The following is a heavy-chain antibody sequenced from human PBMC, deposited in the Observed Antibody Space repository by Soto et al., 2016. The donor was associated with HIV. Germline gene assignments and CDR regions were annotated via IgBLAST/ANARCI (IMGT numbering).Heavy chain of an antibody. CDR1: GGSISSGSYY. V-gene: IGHV4-61*02. J-gene: IGHJ6*03. CDR2: IYTSGST. CDR3: AREDHYFYYYMGV. Sequence: VQLQESGPGLVKPSQTLSLTCTVSGGSISSGSYYWSWIRQSAGKGLEWIGRIYTSGSTNYNPSLKSRVTISVDTSKNQFSLKLSSVTAADTAVYYCAREDHYFYYYMGVVGQRATVTVSS.